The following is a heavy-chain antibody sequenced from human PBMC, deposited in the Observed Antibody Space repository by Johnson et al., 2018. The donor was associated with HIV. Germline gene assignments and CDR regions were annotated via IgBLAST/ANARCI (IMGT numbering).Heavy chain of an antibody. CDR2: ISGGGDST. CDR1: GFTFSSYA. J-gene: IGHJ3*02. CDR3: ARDRGGIAEQSGAFDI. D-gene: IGHD6-13*01. Sequence: VQLVESGGGLVQPGGSLRLSCAASGFTFSSYAMTWVRQAPGKGLEWVSNISGGGDSTYYADSVKGRFTISRDNSKNTLYLQMNSLRAEDTAVYYCARDRGGIAEQSGAFDIWGQGTMVTVSS. V-gene: IGHV3-23*04.